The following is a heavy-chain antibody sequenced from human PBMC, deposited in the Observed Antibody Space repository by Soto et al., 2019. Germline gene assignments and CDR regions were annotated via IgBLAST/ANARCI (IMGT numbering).Heavy chain of an antibody. V-gene: IGHV4-31*03. CDR2: IYYSGST. J-gene: IGHJ5*02. Sequence: PSETLSLTCTVSGGSISSGGYYWSWIRQHPGKGLEWIGYIYYSGSTYYNPSLKSRVTISVDTSKNQFSLKLSSVTAADTAVYYCARDQRSWYNWFDPWGQGTLVT. CDR3: ARDQRSWYNWFDP. CDR1: GGSISSGGYY. D-gene: IGHD6-13*01.